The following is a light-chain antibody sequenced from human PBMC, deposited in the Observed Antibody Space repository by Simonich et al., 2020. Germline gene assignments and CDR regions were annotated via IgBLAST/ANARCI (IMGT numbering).Light chain of an antibody. CDR3: QQYYSTPFT. Sequence: DIVMTQSPDSLAVSLGERATINCKSSQSVLYSSNNKNYLAWYQQKPGQPHKLLIYWASTRESGVPDRFSGSGSGTDFTLTISSLHAEDVAVYYCQQYYSTPFTFGPGTKVDIK. CDR2: WAS. J-gene: IGKJ3*01. V-gene: IGKV4-1*01. CDR1: QSVLYSSNNKNY.